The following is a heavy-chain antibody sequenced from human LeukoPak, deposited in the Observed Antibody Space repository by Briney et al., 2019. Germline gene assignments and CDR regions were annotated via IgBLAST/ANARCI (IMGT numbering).Heavy chain of an antibody. D-gene: IGHD6-19*01. CDR2: IYPGDSDT. CDR3: ARRQSDHFDF. CDR1: GSSFTSSW. V-gene: IGHV5-51*01. J-gene: IGHJ4*02. Sequence: GESLKISCKGSGSSFTSSWIGWVRQMPGKGLEWMGIIYPGDSDTSYSPSFQGQVTISADKSISTAYLQWSSLKASDSAVYYCARRQSDHFDFWGQGTLVTVSS.